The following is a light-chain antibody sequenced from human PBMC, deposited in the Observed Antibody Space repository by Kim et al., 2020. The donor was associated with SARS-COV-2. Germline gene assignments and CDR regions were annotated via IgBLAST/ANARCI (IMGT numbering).Light chain of an antibody. V-gene: IGKV1-9*01. CDR2: AAS. J-gene: IGKJ2*01. Sequence: SASVGDRVTITCRASQGISSYLAWYQQKPGKVPKLLIYAASTLQSGVPSRFSGSGSGTEFTLTISSLQPEDFATYYCQQLNSYLYTFGQGTKLEI. CDR1: QGISSY. CDR3: QQLNSYLYT.